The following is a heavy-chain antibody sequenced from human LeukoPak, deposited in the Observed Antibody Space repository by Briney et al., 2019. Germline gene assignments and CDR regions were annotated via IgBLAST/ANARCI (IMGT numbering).Heavy chain of an antibody. D-gene: IGHD3-22*01. CDR1: GFTFSSYA. J-gene: IGHJ5*02. CDR2: ISGSGGST. Sequence: GGSLRLSCAASGFTFSSYAMSWVRQAPGKGLEWVSAISGSGGSTYYAGSVKGRFTISRDNSKNTLYLQMNSLRAEDTAVYYCAKDSYYYDSSGYFDPWGQGTLVTVSS. CDR3: AKDSYYYDSSGYFDP. V-gene: IGHV3-23*01.